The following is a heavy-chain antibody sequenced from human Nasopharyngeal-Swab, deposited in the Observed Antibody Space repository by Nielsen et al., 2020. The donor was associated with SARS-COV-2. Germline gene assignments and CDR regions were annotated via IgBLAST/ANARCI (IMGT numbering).Heavy chain of an antibody. CDR3: ARAGEQQLLYYYYMDV. CDR1: GGTFSSYA. D-gene: IGHD6-13*01. V-gene: IGHV1-69*13. Sequence: SVKVSCKASGGTFSSYAISWVRQAPGQGLEWMGGIIPIFGTANYAQKFQGRVTITADESTSTAYMELSSLRSEDTAVYYCARAGEQQLLYYYYMDVWGKGTTVTVSS. CDR2: IIPIFGTA. J-gene: IGHJ6*03.